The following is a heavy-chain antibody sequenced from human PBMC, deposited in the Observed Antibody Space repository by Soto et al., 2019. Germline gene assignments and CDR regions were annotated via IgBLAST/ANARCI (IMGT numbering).Heavy chain of an antibody. V-gene: IGHV1-18*01. CDR1: GYTFTRYG. Sequence: QVQLVQSGAEVKKPGASVKVSCKASGYTFTRYGISWVRQAPGQGLEWMGWISAYNGNTNYAQKLQGRVTMTTDTSTSTAYLELRSLRSDDTAVYYCARDLGSSGWSSSRGMDVWGQGTTVTVSS. D-gene: IGHD6-19*01. J-gene: IGHJ6*02. CDR2: ISAYNGNT. CDR3: ARDLGSSGWSSSRGMDV.